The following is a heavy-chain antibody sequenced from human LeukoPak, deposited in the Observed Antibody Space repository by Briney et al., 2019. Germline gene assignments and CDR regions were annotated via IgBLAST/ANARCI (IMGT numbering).Heavy chain of an antibody. CDR2: IYPGDSET. V-gene: IGHV5-51*01. J-gene: IGHJ6*02. D-gene: IGHD4-17*01. CDR3: ARHLLQDYGPMDV. Sequence: GESLKISCKGYGYSFSSHWIGWVRQMPGKGLEWMGIIYPGDSETKYSPSFEGQVAISADKSIKTAFLQWSSLKASDTATYYCARHLLQDYGPMDVWGQGTTVTVFS. CDR1: GYSFSSHW.